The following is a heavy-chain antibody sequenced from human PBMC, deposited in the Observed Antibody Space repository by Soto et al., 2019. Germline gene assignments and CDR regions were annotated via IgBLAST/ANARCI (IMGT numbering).Heavy chain of an antibody. V-gene: IGHV3-23*01. D-gene: IGHD6-19*01. CDR2: ISGSGGST. J-gene: IGHJ4*02. CDR1: GFTFSSYA. CDR3: ARDWAVAVAGLFDY. Sequence: PGGSLRLSCAASGFTFSSYAMSWVRQAPGKGLEWVSAISGSGGSTYYAGSVKGRFTISRDNSKNTLYLQMNSLRAEDMAVYYCARDWAVAVAGLFDYWGQGTLVTVSS.